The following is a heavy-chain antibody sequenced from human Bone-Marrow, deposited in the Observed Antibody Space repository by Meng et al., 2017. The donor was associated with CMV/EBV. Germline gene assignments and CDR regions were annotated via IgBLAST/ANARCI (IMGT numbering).Heavy chain of an antibody. CDR2: ISGSGGDT. J-gene: IGHJ4*02. CDR1: GFTFSSYA. Sequence: GGSLRLSCAASGFTFSSYAINWVRQAPGKGLEWVSGISGSGGDTYFADSVKGRFPISRDNSKHTLYLQMNSLRAEDTAVYYCARDEGGDNYFDYWGQGTLVTVSS. V-gene: IGHV3-23*01. D-gene: IGHD2-21*01. CDR3: ARDEGGDNYFDY.